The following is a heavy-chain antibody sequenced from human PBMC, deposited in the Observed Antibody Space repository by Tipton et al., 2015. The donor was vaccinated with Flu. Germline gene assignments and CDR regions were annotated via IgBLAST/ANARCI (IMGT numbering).Heavy chain of an antibody. CDR2: IWYDGSNE. Sequence: SLRLSCAASGFTFSNYGMHWVRQAPGKGLEWLAVIWYDGSNEYYVDSVKGRFTISRDNSKNTLYLQMNSLRVEDTAVYYCARGTGLGATSLYGMDVWGQGTTVTVSS. D-gene: IGHD1-26*01. CDR1: GFTFSNYG. V-gene: IGHV3-33*01. J-gene: IGHJ6*02. CDR3: ARGTGLGATSLYGMDV.